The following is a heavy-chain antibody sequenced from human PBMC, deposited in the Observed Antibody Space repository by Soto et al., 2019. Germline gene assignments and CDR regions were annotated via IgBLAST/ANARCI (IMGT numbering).Heavy chain of an antibody. CDR3: ARDSSGSYFNWFDP. J-gene: IGHJ5*02. CDR2: IIPIFGTA. Sequence: SVKVACKASGGTFSSYAISWVRQAPGEGLEWMGGIIPIFGTANYAQKFQGRVTITADESTSTAYMELSSLRSEDTAVYYCARDSSGSYFNWFDPWGQGTLVTVSS. CDR1: GGTFSSYA. V-gene: IGHV1-69*13. D-gene: IGHD1-26*01.